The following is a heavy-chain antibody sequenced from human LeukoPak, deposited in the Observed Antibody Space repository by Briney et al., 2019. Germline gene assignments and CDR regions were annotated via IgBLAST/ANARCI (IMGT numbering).Heavy chain of an antibody. CDR3: ARWPTTQGTFDI. CDR1: GGSISPYY. Sequence: SETLSLTCTVSGGSISPYYWIWIRQPAGKGLDWIGRISSSGSTNYNPSLKSRVTLSVDTSKNQFSLKLNSVTAADTAVYYCARWPTTQGTFDIWGQGTMVTVSS. V-gene: IGHV4-4*07. CDR2: ISSSGST. D-gene: IGHD1-1*01. J-gene: IGHJ3*02.